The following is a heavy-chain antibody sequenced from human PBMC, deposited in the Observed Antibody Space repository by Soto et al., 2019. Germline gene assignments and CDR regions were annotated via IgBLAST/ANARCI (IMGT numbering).Heavy chain of an antibody. CDR3: ARERGKAAAVHFDY. CDR1: GFTFSSYW. CDR2: INSDGSST. D-gene: IGHD6-13*01. Sequence: EVQLVESGGGLVQPGGSLRLSCAASGFTFSSYWLHWVRQAPGKGLVWVSRINSDGSSTSYADSVKGRFTISRDNAKNTLYLQMNSLRAEDTAVYYCARERGKAAAVHFDYWGQGTLVTVSS. V-gene: IGHV3-74*01. J-gene: IGHJ4*02.